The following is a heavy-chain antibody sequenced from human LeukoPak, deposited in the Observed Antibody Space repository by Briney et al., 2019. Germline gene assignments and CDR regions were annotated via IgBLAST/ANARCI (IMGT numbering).Heavy chain of an antibody. Sequence: SVKVSCKASGGTFSSYAISWVRQAPGQGLEWMRGIIPIFGTTNYAQKFQGRVTITADKSTSTAYMELSSLRSEDTAVYYCATPAGNDYVWGFDYWGQGTLVTVSS. CDR1: GGTFSSYA. J-gene: IGHJ4*02. CDR3: ATPAGNDYVWGFDY. CDR2: IIPIFGTT. V-gene: IGHV1-69*06. D-gene: IGHD3-16*01.